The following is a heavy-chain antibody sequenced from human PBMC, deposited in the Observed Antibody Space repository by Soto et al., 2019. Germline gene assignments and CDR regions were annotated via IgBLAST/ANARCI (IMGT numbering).Heavy chain of an antibody. CDR1: GGSISSSSYY. Sequence: SETLSLTCTVSGGSISSSSYYWGWIRQHPGKGLEWIGYIYYIGSTYYNPSLKSRVTISLDTSKNQFSLKLSSVTAADTAVYYCARSVFPWGQGTLVTVSS. CDR3: ARSVFP. CDR2: IYYIGST. J-gene: IGHJ5*02. V-gene: IGHV4-31*03.